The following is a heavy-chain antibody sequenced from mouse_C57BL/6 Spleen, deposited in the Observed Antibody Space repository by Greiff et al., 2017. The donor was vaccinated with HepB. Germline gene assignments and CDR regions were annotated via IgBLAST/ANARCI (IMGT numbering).Heavy chain of an antibody. CDR3: ARYHGSGYFDV. Sequence: VKLLESGAELVRPGTSVKVSCTASGYAFTNYLIEWVKQRPGQGLEWIGVINPGSGGTNYNEKFKGNATLTADKSSSTAYMQLSSLTSEDSAVYFCARYHGSGYFDVWGTGTTVTVSS. D-gene: IGHD1-1*01. J-gene: IGHJ1*03. V-gene: IGHV1-54*01. CDR1: GYAFTNYL. CDR2: INPGSGGT.